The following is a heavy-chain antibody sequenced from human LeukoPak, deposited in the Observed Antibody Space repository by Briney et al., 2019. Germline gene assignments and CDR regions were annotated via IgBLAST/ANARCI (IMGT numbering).Heavy chain of an antibody. CDR1: GGSISSSSYY. Sequence: SETLSLTCTVSGGSISSSSYYWGWIRQPPGKGLEWIGSIYYSGSTYYNPSLKSRVTMSVDTSKNQFSLNLSSVTAADTAVYYCARPTWGYYFYMVVWGKGTTVTVSS. J-gene: IGHJ6*03. CDR2: IYYSGST. V-gene: IGHV4-39*07. CDR3: ARPTWGYYFYMVV. D-gene: IGHD3-16*01.